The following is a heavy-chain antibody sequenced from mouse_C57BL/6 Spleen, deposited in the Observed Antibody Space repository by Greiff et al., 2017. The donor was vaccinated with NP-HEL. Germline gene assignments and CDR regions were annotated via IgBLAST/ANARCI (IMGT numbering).Heavy chain of an antibody. V-gene: IGHV1-82*01. CDR3: ARSILRYAYAMDY. J-gene: IGHJ4*01. CDR1: GYAFSSSW. Sequence: QVQLQQSGPELVKPGASVKISCKASGYAFSSSWMNWVKQRPGKGLEWIGRIYPGDGDTNYNGKFKGKATLTADKSSSTAYMQLSSLTSEDSAVYFCARSILRYAYAMDYWGQGTSVTVSS. D-gene: IGHD1-1*01. CDR2: IYPGDGDT.